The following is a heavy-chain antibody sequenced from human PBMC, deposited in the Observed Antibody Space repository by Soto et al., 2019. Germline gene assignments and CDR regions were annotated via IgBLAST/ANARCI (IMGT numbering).Heavy chain of an antibody. J-gene: IGHJ4*02. CDR2: INSDGSST. V-gene: IGHV3-74*01. Sequence: PGGSLRLSCAASGFTFSNSWMNWVRQAPGKGLVWVSRINSDGSSTSYADSVKGRFTISRDNAKNALYLQMNSLRAEDTAVYYCASVWFYGSSGQFDYWGQGTLVTVSS. CDR3: ASVWFYGSSGQFDY. D-gene: IGHD3-22*01. CDR1: GFTFSNSW.